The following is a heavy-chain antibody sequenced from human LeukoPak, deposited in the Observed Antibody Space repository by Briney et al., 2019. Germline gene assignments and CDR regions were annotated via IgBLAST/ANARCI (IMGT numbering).Heavy chain of an antibody. CDR1: GFTFSSYG. J-gene: IGHJ3*02. D-gene: IGHD3-10*01. V-gene: IGHV3-33*01. Sequence: PGGSLRLSCAASGFTFSSYGMHWVRQAPGKGLEWVAVIWYDRSNACYADSVKGRFTISRDNSKDTLYLEMTSLRAEDTAVYYCAREGVTRDDAFDMWGQGTMVTVSS. CDR3: AREGVTRDDAFDM. CDR2: IWYDRSNA.